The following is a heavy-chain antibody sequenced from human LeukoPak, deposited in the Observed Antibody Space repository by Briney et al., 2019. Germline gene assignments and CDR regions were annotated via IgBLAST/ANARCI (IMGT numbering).Heavy chain of an antibody. Sequence: AGGSLRLSCAASGLTFSSSSMNWVRQAPGKGLEWISYIDTSSSTMYYADSVMGRFTISRDNAKESLYLQMNSLRDEDAAVYYCAREDDSWGPNNLDLWGQGTMVTVSS. D-gene: IGHD7-27*01. CDR3: AREDDSWGPNNLDL. V-gene: IGHV3-48*02. CDR1: GLTFSSSS. J-gene: IGHJ3*01. CDR2: IDTSSSTM.